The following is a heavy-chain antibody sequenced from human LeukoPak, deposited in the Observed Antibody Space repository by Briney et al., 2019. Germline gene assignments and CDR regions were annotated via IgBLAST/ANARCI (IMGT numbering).Heavy chain of an antibody. CDR2: MNPINGNT. CDR3: ARGLATTTWTIAMTGLDH. Sequence: GASVKVSCKSSGYTFTSYDINWVRQATGQGLEWMGWMNPINGNTGYAQTFQGRVTMTRDTPISTAYMELSSLSSEDTAVYYCARGLATTTWTIAMTGLDHWGPGTLVTVSS. D-gene: IGHD3-9*01. V-gene: IGHV1-8*01. CDR1: GYTFTSYD. J-gene: IGHJ4*02.